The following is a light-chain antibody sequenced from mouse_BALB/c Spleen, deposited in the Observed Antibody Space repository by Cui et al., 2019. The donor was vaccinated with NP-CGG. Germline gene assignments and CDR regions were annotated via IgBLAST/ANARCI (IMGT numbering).Light chain of an antibody. CDR1: TGAVTTSNY. CDR2: GTN. CDR3: APWYSNHWV. Sequence: HAVVPQASALTTSPGETVTLTCRSSTGAVTTSNYANWVQEKPDHFFTGLIGGTNNRAPGVPARFSGSLIGDKAALTITGAQTEDEAIYFCAPWYSNHWVFGGGTKLTVL. J-gene: IGLJ1*01. V-gene: IGLV1*01.